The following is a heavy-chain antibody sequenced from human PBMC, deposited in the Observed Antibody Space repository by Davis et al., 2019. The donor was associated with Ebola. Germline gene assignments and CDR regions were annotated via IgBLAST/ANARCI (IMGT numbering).Heavy chain of an antibody. CDR2: TSSTCDI. CDR1: GSTFTSYI. J-gene: IGHJ5*02. Sequence: PGGPLRPSCPAFGSTFTSYIMNWARQPPGKGLEWVSSTSSTCDIYYADAVKGRFTISRDNAKSSPYLQMNSLRAEDTAVYYCARDRDYYDSSAYHPRGWFDLWGQGTLVTVSS. V-gene: IGHV3-21*01. D-gene: IGHD3-22*01. CDR3: ARDRDYYDSSAYHPRGWFDL.